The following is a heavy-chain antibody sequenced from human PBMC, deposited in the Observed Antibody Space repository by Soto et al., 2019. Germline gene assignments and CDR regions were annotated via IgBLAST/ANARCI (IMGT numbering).Heavy chain of an antibody. D-gene: IGHD2-21*01. CDR1: GGSMNSYY. J-gene: IGHJ5*02. CDR2: VYDSGTS. V-gene: IGHV4-59*01. Sequence: ETLSLTCTVSGGSMNSYYWTWVRQPPGKGLEWIGYVYDSGTSKYNASLESRITMSLDKSRNQFSLSLSYVTAADTAVYFCARYSPPKKSFDSNPGWLDPWGQGTLVTVS. CDR3: ARYSPPKKSFDSNPGWLDP.